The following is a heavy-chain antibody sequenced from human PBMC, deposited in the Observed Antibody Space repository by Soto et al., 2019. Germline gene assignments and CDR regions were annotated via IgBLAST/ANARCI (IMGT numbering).Heavy chain of an antibody. Sequence: GGSLRLSCAASGFSFSTYSMAWVRQAAGKGPQWVSGLSGGGANTFYIDSVRGRLTISVDNSKNTVYLQMDSLRADDTAVYYCARWSGYADAWGQGTLVTVSS. V-gene: IGHV3-23*01. J-gene: IGHJ4*02. CDR1: GFSFSTYS. CDR3: ARWSGYADA. CDR2: LSGGGANT. D-gene: IGHD4-17*01.